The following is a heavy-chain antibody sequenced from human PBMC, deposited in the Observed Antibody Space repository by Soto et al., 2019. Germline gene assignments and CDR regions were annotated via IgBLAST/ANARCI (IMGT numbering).Heavy chain of an antibody. D-gene: IGHD3-3*01. CDR1: GGSISSGAYY. CDR3: ARYPGVGYFDY. J-gene: IGHJ4*02. Sequence: QVQLQESGPGLVKPSQTLSLTCTVSGGSISSGAYYWSWIRQPPGKGLEWIGYIYYSGSTYYNPSRKSRVTISADTSKYQFSLKLSSVTAADTAMYYCARYPGVGYFDYWGQGTSVTVSS. CDR2: IYYSGST. V-gene: IGHV4-30-4*01.